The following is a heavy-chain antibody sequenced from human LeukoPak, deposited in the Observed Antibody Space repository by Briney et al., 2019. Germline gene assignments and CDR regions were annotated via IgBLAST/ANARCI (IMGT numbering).Heavy chain of an antibody. Sequence: GASVKVSCKASGYTFTSYGISWVRQAPGQGLEWMGWINPNSGGTNYAQKFQGRVTMTRDTSISTAYMELSRLRSDDTAVYYCASARGYYDSSGYSDYGYWGQGTLVTVSS. CDR2: INPNSGGT. J-gene: IGHJ4*02. D-gene: IGHD3-22*01. V-gene: IGHV1-2*02. CDR1: GYTFTSYG. CDR3: ASARGYYDSSGYSDYGY.